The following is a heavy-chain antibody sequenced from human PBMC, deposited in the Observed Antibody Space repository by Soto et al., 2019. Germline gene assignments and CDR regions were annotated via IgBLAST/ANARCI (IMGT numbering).Heavy chain of an antibody. CDR3: ARGGNGYENWPPYYYYGMDV. CDR2: IKQDGGQT. D-gene: IGHD5-12*01. Sequence: LRLSWAASGVTFDSYWMTGVRQAPLKGLEWVAHIKQDGGQTYYVDSVKGRFTISRDNAKTSLYLQMNSLRAEDTSVYFCARGGNGYENWPPYYYYGMDVWGQGTTVTVSS. V-gene: IGHV3-7*01. CDR1: GVTFDSYW. J-gene: IGHJ6*02.